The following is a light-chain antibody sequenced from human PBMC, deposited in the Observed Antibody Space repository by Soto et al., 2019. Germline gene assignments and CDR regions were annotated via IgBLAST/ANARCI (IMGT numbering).Light chain of an antibody. J-gene: IGLJ2*01. Sequence: QSALTQPASVSGSPGQSITISCTGTTSDVGGSNYVSWYQQHPGKAPKFMIYEVSNRPSGVSNRFSGSKSGNTASLTISGLQAEDEADYYCCSYTTYSTLKFGGGTKLTVL. CDR2: EVS. CDR1: TSDVGGSNY. CDR3: CSYTTYSTLK. V-gene: IGLV2-14*01.